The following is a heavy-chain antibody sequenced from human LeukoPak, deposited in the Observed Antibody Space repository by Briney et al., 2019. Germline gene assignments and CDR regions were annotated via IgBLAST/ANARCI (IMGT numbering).Heavy chain of an antibody. V-gene: IGHV3-9*03. CDR1: GFTFDDHA. D-gene: IGHD6-19*01. CDR3: AKDKYAAVTGIFDY. J-gene: IGHJ4*02. CDR2: LSWNSGRI. Sequence: GGSLRLSCAASGFTFDDHAMHWVRQAPWKGLEWVSCLSWNSGRIEYADSVKGRFTIARDDGKYSLYLQMNSLRTEDMAFYYCAKDKYAAVTGIFDYWGQGTLVTVSS.